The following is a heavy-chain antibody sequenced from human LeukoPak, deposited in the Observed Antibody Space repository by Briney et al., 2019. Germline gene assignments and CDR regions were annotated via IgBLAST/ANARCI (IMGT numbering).Heavy chain of an antibody. CDR3: AKDSVGDSSGFLVN. CDR1: GFTFSSYA. Sequence: GGSLRLSCAASGFTFSSYAMSWVRQAPGKGLEWLSGISGGGDSIYYEDSVKGRFIISRDHSKNTLYVQMSRLAAEDTVVYFCAKDSVGDSSGFLVNWGRGTLVTVSS. V-gene: IGHV3-23*01. CDR2: ISGGGDSI. D-gene: IGHD6-19*01. J-gene: IGHJ4*02.